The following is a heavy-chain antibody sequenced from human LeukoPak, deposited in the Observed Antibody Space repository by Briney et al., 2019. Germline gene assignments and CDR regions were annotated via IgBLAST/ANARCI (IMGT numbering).Heavy chain of an antibody. CDR2: IYRSGST. V-gene: IGHV4-38-2*01. J-gene: IGHJ4*02. D-gene: IGHD4-17*01. Sequence: SETLSLTCAVSDYSISSGYYWGWIRQPPGKGLKWIGTIYRSGSTYYNPSLKSRVTISVDTSKNQLSLRLRSVTAADTAVYYCARHYGDYTKPFDYWGQGTLVTVSS. CDR1: DYSISSGYY. CDR3: ARHYGDYTKPFDY.